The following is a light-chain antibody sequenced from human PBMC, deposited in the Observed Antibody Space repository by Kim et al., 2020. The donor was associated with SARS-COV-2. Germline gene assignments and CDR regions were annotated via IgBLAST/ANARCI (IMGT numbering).Light chain of an antibody. CDR2: AAS. Sequence: DIEMTQSPSSLSSSVGDRATISCRASQGINTYLAWYQHKPGQPPRLLIFAASTLQSGVPPRFSGSGSGTDFTLTISSLQPEDVATYYCQKYNSAPWTFGQGTKVDIK. V-gene: IGKV1-27*01. CDR3: QKYNSAPWT. CDR1: QGINTY. J-gene: IGKJ1*01.